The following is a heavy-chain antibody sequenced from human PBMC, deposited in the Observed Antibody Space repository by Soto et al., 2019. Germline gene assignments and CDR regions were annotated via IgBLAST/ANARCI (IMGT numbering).Heavy chain of an antibody. CDR3: ARDYYGSGSLFDY. Sequence: ESGGGLVKPGGSLRLSCAASGFTFSSYSMNWVRQAPGKGLEWVSSISSSSSYIYYADSVKGRFTISRDNAKNSLYLQMNSLRAEDTAVYYCARDYYGSGSLFDYWGQGTLVTVSS. CDR2: ISSSSSYI. D-gene: IGHD3-10*01. V-gene: IGHV3-21*01. J-gene: IGHJ4*02. CDR1: GFTFSSYS.